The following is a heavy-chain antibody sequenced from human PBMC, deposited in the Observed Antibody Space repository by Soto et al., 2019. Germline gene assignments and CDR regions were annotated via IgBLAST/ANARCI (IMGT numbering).Heavy chain of an antibody. Sequence: EVRLVESGGGLVQPGGSLKLSCLVSGFNFNNYAMHWVRQVPGKGLEWVSGISWNGDASGYADSVRGLFAISRDSARNSLYLQMNSLRPEDTALYYCAKDRYSSWLPYDWFDPWGQGTLVTVSS. CDR1: GFNFNNYA. D-gene: IGHD6-13*01. CDR3: AKDRYSSWLPYDWFDP. V-gene: IGHV3-9*01. J-gene: IGHJ5*02. CDR2: ISWNGDAS.